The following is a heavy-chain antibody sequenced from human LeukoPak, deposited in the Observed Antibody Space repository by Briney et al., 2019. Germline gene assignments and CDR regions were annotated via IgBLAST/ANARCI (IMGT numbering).Heavy chain of an antibody. CDR1: GASIRSYF. CDR2: ISYNGDS. CDR3: ARQRASGTWWFDP. V-gene: IGHV4-59*08. D-gene: IGHD1/OR15-1a*01. J-gene: IGHJ5*02. Sequence: PSETLSLTCSVSGASIRSYFWSWIRQSPGKGLEWIGYISYNGDSDRNPSLKSQVTISLDMSKSQFSLKVRSVIAADSAVYYCARQRASGTWWFDPWGQGTLVTVSS.